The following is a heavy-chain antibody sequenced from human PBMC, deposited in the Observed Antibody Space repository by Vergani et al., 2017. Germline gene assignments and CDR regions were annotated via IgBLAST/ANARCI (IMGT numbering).Heavy chain of an antibody. D-gene: IGHD2-15*01. CDR3: ARECSGGSCYRLY. J-gene: IGHJ4*02. CDR2: IYYSGCT. V-gene: IGHV4-39*02. Sequence: QLQLQESGPGLVKPSETLSLTCTVSGGSISSSSYYWGWIRQPPGKGLEWIGSIYYSGCTYYNPSLKSRVTISVDTSKNQFSLKLSSVTAADTAVYYCARECSGGSCYRLYWGQGTLVTVSS. CDR1: GGSISSSSYY.